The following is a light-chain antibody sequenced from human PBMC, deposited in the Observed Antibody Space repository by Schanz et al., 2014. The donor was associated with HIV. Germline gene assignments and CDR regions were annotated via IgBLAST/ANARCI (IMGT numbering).Light chain of an antibody. Sequence: QSVLTQPPSTSGTPGQRVTISCSGSSSNITRNTVNWFQQLPGTAPKLLIYNNNQRPSGVPDRFSGSKSGTSASLAISGLQSEDEADYYCAAWDDSLNALVFGGGTKLTVL. J-gene: IGLJ3*02. CDR2: NNN. CDR3: AAWDDSLNALV. V-gene: IGLV1-44*01. CDR1: SSNITRNT.